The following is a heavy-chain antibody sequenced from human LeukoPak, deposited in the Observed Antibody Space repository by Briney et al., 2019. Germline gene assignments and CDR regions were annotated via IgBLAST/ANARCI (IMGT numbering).Heavy chain of an antibody. CDR1: GGSISSHY. CDR3: ARVVTMVRGVIITTNWYFDL. CDR2: IYYSGST. D-gene: IGHD3-10*01. Sequence: SETLSLTCTVSGGSISSHYWSWIRQPPGKGLEWIGYIYYSGSTNYNPSLTSRATISVDTSTNHFSLKLSSVTAADTAVYYCARVVTMVRGVIITTNWYFDLWGRGTLVTVSS. V-gene: IGHV4-59*11. J-gene: IGHJ2*01.